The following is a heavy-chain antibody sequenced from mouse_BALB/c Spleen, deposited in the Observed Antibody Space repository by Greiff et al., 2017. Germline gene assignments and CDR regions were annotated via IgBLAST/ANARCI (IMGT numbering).Heavy chain of an antibody. J-gene: IGHJ4*01. Sequence: EVQRVESGPGLVKPSQSLSLTCSVTGYSITSGYYWNWIRQFPGNKLEWMGYISYDGSNNYNPSLKNRISITRDTSKNQFFLKLNSVTTEDTATYYCASGMITAYAMDYWGQGTSVTVSS. CDR1: GYSITSGYY. V-gene: IGHV3-6*02. CDR2: ISYDGSN. CDR3: ASGMITAYAMDY. D-gene: IGHD2-4*01.